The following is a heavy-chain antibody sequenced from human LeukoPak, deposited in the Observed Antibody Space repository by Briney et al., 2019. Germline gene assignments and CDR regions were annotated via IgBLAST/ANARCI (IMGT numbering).Heavy chain of an antibody. CDR2: TIPIFGTA. J-gene: IGHJ6*03. CDR1: RGTFSSYA. D-gene: IGHD2-21*02. V-gene: IGHV1-69*13. Sequence: ASVKVSCKASRGTFSSYAISWVRQAPGQGLEWMGGTIPIFGTANYAQKFQGRVTITADESTSTAYMELSSLRSEDTAVYYCARGLRYCGGDCYSVYYYYMDVWGKGTTVTISS. CDR3: ARGLRYCGGDCYSVYYYYMDV.